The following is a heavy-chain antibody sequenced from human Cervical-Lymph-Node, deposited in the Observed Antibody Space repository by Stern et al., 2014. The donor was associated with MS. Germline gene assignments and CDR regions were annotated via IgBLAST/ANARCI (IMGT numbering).Heavy chain of an antibody. J-gene: IGHJ4*02. D-gene: IGHD2-21*02. CDR3: AREKGACSGDDCHVNFDC. CDR2: IWRDGSNV. Sequence: VQLVESGGGVVQPGKSLRLSCAASGFTFSRYGMHWVRQAPGKGLEWVAVIWRDGSNVNYEDSVRGRFTISRDNSKSSLYLQMNSLRAEDTAVYYCAREKGACSGDDCHVNFDCWGQGTLVTVSS. V-gene: IGHV3-33*01. CDR1: GFTFSRYG.